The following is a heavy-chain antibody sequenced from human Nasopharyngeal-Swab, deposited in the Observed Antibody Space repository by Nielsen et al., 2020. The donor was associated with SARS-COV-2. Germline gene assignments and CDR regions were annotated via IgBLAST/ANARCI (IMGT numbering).Heavy chain of an antibody. V-gene: IGHV4-61*02. Sequence: SETLSLTCTVSGGTISSGTYYWSWIRQPPGKGLEWIGRILTNGSTNYNPSLKRRITISVETSKNQFSLELRSVTAADPGVYFCARLNYDFGGLYGVDVWGQGTTVTVSS. CDR1: GGTISSGTYY. D-gene: IGHD3-3*01. J-gene: IGHJ6*02. CDR3: ARLNYDFGGLYGVDV. CDR2: ILTNGST.